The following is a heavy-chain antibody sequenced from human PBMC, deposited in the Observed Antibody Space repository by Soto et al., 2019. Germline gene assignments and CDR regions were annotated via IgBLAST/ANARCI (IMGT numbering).Heavy chain of an antibody. CDR1: GFTLSDYY. D-gene: IGHD6-19*01. Sequence: QVQLVESGGGLVKPGGSLRLSCEASGFTLSDYYMTWIRQATGKGLEWISYISSSATIIYYADSVKGRLTISRDNGKTSLYLQMNRLRADDTAVYYCARAVKQWLVGGDYYYYYMDVWGKGTTVTVSS. CDR3: ARAVKQWLVGGDYYYYYMDV. J-gene: IGHJ6*03. CDR2: ISSSATII. V-gene: IGHV3-11*01.